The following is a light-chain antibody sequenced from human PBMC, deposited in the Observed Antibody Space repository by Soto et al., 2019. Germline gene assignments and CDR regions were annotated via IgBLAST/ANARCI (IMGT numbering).Light chain of an antibody. V-gene: IGLV3-21*04. CDR2: YDD. J-gene: IGLJ3*02. CDR3: QVWDSSSHHPV. Sequence: SYELTQPPSVSVAPGKTARITCGGNNIGSRSVHWYQQKPGQAPVLVIYYDDDRPSGIPERVSGSNSGNTATLTISRVEVGDEADYYCQVWDSSSHHPVFGGGTKLTVL. CDR1: NIGSRS.